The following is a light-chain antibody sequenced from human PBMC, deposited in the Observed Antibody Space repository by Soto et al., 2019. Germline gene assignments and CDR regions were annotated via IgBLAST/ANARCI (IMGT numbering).Light chain of an antibody. Sequence: QSALTQPASVSGSPGQSITISCTGTSSDVGHYDYVSWYQQHPGKVPKLIISEVTTRPSGVSGRFSGSKSGNTASLTISRLQAEDEAHYYCSSYTTAYTQVFGGGTKVTVL. J-gene: IGLJ3*02. CDR1: SSDVGHYDY. CDR3: SSYTTAYTQV. V-gene: IGLV2-14*01. CDR2: EVT.